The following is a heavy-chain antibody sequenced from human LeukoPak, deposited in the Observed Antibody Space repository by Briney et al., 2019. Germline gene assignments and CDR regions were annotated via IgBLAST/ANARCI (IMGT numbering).Heavy chain of an antibody. J-gene: IGHJ4*02. D-gene: IGHD5-24*01. Sequence: SETLSLTCAVYGGSFSVYYWSWIRQPPGKGLEWIGEINHSGSTNYNPSLKSRVTISVDTSKNQFSLKLSSVTAADTAVYYCARKDGYNIVDYWGQGTLVTVSS. CDR3: ARKDGYNIVDY. CDR1: GGSFSVYY. V-gene: IGHV4-34*01. CDR2: INHSGST.